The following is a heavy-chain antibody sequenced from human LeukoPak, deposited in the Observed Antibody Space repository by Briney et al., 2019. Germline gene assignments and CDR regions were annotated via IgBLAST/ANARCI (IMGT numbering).Heavy chain of an antibody. V-gene: IGHV3-7*01. J-gene: IGHJ3*01. Sequence: PGGSLRLSCEGSAFIFSGHWMNWVRQTPGKGLEWVASIKEDGSERQYVDSVKGRFTISRDNANNLLYLQMNSLRAEDTAVYYCARPGITAFDVWGQGTMVTVSS. CDR3: ARPGITAFDV. CDR2: IKEDGSER. CDR1: AFIFSGHW. D-gene: IGHD3-10*01.